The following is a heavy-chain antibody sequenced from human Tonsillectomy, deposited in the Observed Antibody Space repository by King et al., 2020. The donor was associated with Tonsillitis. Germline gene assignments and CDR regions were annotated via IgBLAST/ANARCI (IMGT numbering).Heavy chain of an antibody. D-gene: IGHD2-21*01. V-gene: IGHV3-30*02. CDR2: IRYDGNNK. J-gene: IGHJ6*02. CDR3: AKDEGYCGSDCYYYGMDV. CDR1: GFTFSSYG. Sequence: QLVQSGGGVVQAGGSLRLSCAVSGFTFSSYGMHWVRQAPGKGLEWVAFIRYDGNNKYYVDSVKGRFTISRDNSKNTLYLQMNSLRAEDTAVYYCAKDEGYCGSDCYYYGMDVWGQGTTVTVSS.